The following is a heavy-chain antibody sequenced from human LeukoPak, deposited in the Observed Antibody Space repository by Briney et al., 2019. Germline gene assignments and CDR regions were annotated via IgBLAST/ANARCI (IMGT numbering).Heavy chain of an antibody. V-gene: IGHV1-2*02. D-gene: IGHD2-2*01. J-gene: IGHJ5*02. CDR3: AGEGSSVSGGWFVP. CDR1: GYTFTGYY. Sequence: GASVKVSCKASGYTFTGYYMHWVRQAPGQGLEWMGWINPNSGGTNYAQKFQGRVTMTRDTSIGTAYMELSRLRSDDTAVYYCAGEGSSVSGGWFVPSGQGALVTV. CDR2: INPNSGGT.